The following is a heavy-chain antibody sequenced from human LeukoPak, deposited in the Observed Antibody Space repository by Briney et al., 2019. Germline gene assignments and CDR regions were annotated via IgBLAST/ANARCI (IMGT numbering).Heavy chain of an antibody. CDR3: ASPKRGYCSSTSCSYYFDY. CDR1: GFTFSSYA. D-gene: IGHD2-2*01. V-gene: IGHV3-23*01. J-gene: IGHJ4*02. Sequence: GGSLRLSCAASGFTFSSYAMSWVRQAPGKGLEWVSAISGSGGSTYYADSVKGRLTISRDNSKNTLYLQMNSLRAEDTAVYYCASPKRGYCSSTSCSYYFDYWGQGTLVTVSS. CDR2: ISGSGGST.